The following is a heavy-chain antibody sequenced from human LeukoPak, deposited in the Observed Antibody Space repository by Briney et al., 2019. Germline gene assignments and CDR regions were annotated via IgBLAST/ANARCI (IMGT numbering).Heavy chain of an antibody. J-gene: IGHJ5*02. Sequence: GASVKVSCKASGYTFTGYYIHWVRQAPGQGLEWMGWINPNSGGTNYAQKFQGRVTMTRDTSISTAYMELSRLRSDDTAVYYCAKDPRIADLSGWFDPWGQGTLVTVSS. V-gene: IGHV1-2*02. CDR3: AKDPRIADLSGWFDP. D-gene: IGHD6-13*01. CDR1: GYTFTGYY. CDR2: INPNSGGT.